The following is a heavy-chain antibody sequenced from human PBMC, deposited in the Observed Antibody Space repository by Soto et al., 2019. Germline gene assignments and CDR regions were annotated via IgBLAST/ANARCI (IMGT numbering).Heavy chain of an antibody. V-gene: IGHV4-31*03. CDR2: ISYRGST. CDR3: ARDIGRHCSSTSCYTAHYYYGMDV. J-gene: IGHJ6*04. Sequence: QVQLQESGPGLVKPSQTLSLNCPVSGGSLSSGGYYWSWIRQHPGKGLEWFGYISYRGSTYYNPSLKCRVTISVDTSKKQFSLKLSSVTAADTAVYYCARDIGRHCSSTSCYTAHYYYGMDVSGEGTTGPVFS. CDR1: GGSLSSGGYY. D-gene: IGHD2-2*02.